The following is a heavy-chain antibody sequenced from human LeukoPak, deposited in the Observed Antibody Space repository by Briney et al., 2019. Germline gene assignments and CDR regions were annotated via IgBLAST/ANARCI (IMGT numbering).Heavy chain of an antibody. CDR2: INTDSSDI. V-gene: IGHV3-21*05. CDR1: GFTFSNYA. J-gene: IGHJ4*02. CDR3: ARDTFQPGLIDS. D-gene: IGHD2-2*01. Sequence: PGGSLRLSCAASGFTFSNYAMTWVRQAPGKGLEWVSYINTDSSDIHYADSVKGRFTISRDNARNTLYLQLSSLRAEDSAVYYCARDTFQPGLIDSWGQGTLVTVSS.